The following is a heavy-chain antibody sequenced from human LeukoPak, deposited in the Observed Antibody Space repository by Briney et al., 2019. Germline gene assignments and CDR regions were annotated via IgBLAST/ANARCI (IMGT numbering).Heavy chain of an antibody. J-gene: IGHJ4*02. D-gene: IGHD5-18*01. CDR2: TY. CDR1: GDSVSSNVAA. V-gene: IGHV6-1*01. CDR3: ARLTGMVWYTAMVIGNYFDY. Sequence: SQTLSLTCVISGDSVSSNVAAWNWIRQSPSRGLEWLGRTYSVKSRISIDPDTSKNQFSLQLDSVTPEDTAVYYCARLTGMVWYTAMVIGNYFDYWGQGTLVTVSS.